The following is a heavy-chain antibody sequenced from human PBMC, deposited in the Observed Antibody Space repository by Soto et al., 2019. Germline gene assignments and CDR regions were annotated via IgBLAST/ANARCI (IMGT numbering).Heavy chain of an antibody. V-gene: IGHV3-9*01. Sequence: EVQLVESGGGLVQPGRSLRLSCAASGFTFDDYVMHWVRQAPGKGLEWVSGISWNSGSIGYADSVKGRFTISRDNAKNSLYLQMNSLRAEDTALXXXXXXXXXXXXGXXXXGQGTLVTVSS. CDR1: GFTFDDYV. CDR3: XXXXXXXXXGXXX. J-gene: IGHJ4*02. CDR2: ISWNSGSI.